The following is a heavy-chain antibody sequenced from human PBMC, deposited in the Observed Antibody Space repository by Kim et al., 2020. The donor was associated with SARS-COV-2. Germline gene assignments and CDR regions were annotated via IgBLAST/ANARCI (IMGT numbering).Heavy chain of an antibody. V-gene: IGHV3-7*01. CDR3: VRAVDRDMRFTIYGTPDLFDY. CDR1: GFSFSRFW. D-gene: IGHD2-15*01. Sequence: GGSLRLSCAVSGFSFSRFWMNWVRQAPGKGLEWVANIKQDDSEIYYVDSVKGRFTISRDNAQSTLYLQMSNLRAEDTAVYYCVRAVDRDMRFTIYGTPDLFDYWGRGTLVTVSS. J-gene: IGHJ4*02. CDR2: IKQDDSEI.